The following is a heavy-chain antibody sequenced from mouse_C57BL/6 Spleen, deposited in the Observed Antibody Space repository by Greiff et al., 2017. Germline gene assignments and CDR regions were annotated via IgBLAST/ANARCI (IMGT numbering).Heavy chain of an antibody. Sequence: EVQLQQSGGGLVQPKGSLKLSCAASGFTFNTYAMHWVRQAPGKGLEWVARIRSKSSNYATYYADSVKDRFTISRDDSQSMLYLQMNNLKTEDTAMYYCVRAPTTVVANWYFDVWGTGTTVTVSS. CDR2: IRSKSSNYAT. J-gene: IGHJ1*03. D-gene: IGHD1-1*01. V-gene: IGHV10-3*01. CDR3: VRAPTTVVANWYFDV. CDR1: GFTFNTYA.